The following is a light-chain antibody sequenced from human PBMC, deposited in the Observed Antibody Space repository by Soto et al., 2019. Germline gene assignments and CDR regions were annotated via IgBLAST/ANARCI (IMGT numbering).Light chain of an antibody. V-gene: IGKV1-5*01. CDR2: DAS. J-gene: IGKJ1*01. CDR1: QNIRSR. Sequence: DFQMTQSPSTLSASVGDRVTITCRASQNIRSRLAWFQQKPGKAPKLLIYDASSLESGVPQRFSGSGSGTEFTLTLSRMQNDDLSPYYCQKYHSYWTFGQGT. CDR3: QKYHSYWT.